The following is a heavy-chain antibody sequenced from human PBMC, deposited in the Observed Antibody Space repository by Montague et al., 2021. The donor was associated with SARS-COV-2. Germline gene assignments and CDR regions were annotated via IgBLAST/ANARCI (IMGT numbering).Heavy chain of an antibody. V-gene: IGHV3-21*01. CDR3: ARDWRLRLGELSLYGNDAFDI. Sequence: SLRLSCAASGFTFSSYSMNWVRQAPGKVLEWVSSISSSSSYIYYVDSVKGRFTISRDNAKNSLYLQMNSLRAEDTAVYCCARDWRLRLGELSLYGNDAFDIWGQGTMVTVSS. D-gene: IGHD3-16*02. J-gene: IGHJ3*02. CDR2: ISSSSSYI. CDR1: GFTFSSYS.